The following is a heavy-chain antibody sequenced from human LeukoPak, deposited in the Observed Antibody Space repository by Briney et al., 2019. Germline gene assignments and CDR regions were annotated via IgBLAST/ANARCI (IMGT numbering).Heavy chain of an antibody. V-gene: IGHV3-11*01. CDR3: ASGRELLRGYYYYGMDV. J-gene: IGHJ6*02. Sequence: GGSLRLSCAASGFTFSDHYMSWIRQAPGKGLEWVSYISSSGSTTYYADSVKGRFTISRDNAKNSLYLQMNSLRAEDTAVYYCASGRELLRGYYYYGMDVWGQGTTVTASS. CDR2: ISSSGSTT. CDR1: GFTFSDHY. D-gene: IGHD1-26*01.